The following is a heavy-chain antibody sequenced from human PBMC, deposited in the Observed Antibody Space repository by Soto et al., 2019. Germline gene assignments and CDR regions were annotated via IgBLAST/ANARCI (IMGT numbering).Heavy chain of an antibody. J-gene: IGHJ4*02. D-gene: IGHD3-9*01. CDR1: GGSFRGYY. CDR3: ASGPSNIFDWPPNPPFDY. Sequence: KPSETLSLTCAVYGGSFRGYYWSWIRQPPGKGLEWIGEINHSGSTNYNPSLKSRVTISVDTSKNQFSLRLGSVTAADTAVYYCASGPSNIFDWPPNPPFDYWGQGTLVTVSS. V-gene: IGHV4-34*01. CDR2: INHSGST.